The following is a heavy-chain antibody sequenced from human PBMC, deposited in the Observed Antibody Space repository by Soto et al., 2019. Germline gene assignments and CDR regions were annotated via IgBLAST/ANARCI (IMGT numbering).Heavy chain of an antibody. J-gene: IGHJ4*02. V-gene: IGHV4-31*03. Sequence: SETLSLTCTVSGGSISSGGYYWTWIRQHPGKGLEWIGDIYYSGSAHYNPSLKSRVTISVDTSKNQFSLKLSSVTAADTAVYYCASQYYYDSSGSQTFDYWGQGTQVTVSS. D-gene: IGHD3-22*01. CDR2: IYYSGSA. CDR3: ASQYYYDSSGSQTFDY. CDR1: GGSISSGGYY.